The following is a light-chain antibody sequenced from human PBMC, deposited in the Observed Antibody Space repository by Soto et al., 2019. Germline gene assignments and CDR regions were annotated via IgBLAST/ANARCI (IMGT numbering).Light chain of an antibody. Sequence: QSALTQPRSVSGSPGQSVTISCTGTNNDVGAYNSVSWYRQLPGSAPKLIISAVSQRPSGVPDRFSGSKSGNTASLTISGLQADDEADYFCCSYTVNDTWVFGGGTKVTVL. CDR1: NNDVGAYNS. J-gene: IGLJ3*02. V-gene: IGLV2-11*01. CDR3: CSYTVNDTWV. CDR2: AVS.